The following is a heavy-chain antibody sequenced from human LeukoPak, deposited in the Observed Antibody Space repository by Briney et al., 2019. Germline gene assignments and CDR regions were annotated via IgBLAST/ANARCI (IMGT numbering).Heavy chain of an antibody. CDR1: AASFISSSHH. J-gene: IGHJ5*01. D-gene: IGHD5-12*01. CDR2: VYYGRTT. CDR3: VRHDGRGGATMGAFDS. Sequence: SETLSLTCTVSAASFISSSHHWGWIRQSPGKGLEWIGTVYYGRTTYYNPSLGGRVTISLDTSANHFSLQLNFVTAADTAVYYCVRHDGRGGATMGAFDSWGQGSLVTVSS. V-gene: IGHV4-39*01.